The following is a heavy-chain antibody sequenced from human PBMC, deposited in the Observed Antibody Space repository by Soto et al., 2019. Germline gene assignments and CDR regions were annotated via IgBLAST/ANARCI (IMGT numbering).Heavy chain of an antibody. CDR3: ARVGQWAQAFDL. D-gene: IGHD1-26*01. CDR2: INPSSGST. J-gene: IGHJ3*01. Sequence: QVQLVQSGAEVKRPGASVRVSCKASGYTFTTYFMHWVRQAPGQGLEWMGIINPSSGSTTYAQTFQGRGALTSDTSTTTIYTELSSLRSEDTAVYYCARVGQWAQAFDLRGPGTLVTVSS. V-gene: IGHV1-46*03. CDR1: GYTFTTYF.